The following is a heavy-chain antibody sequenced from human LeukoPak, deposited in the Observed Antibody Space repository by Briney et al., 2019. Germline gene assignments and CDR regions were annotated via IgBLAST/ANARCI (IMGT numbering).Heavy chain of an antibody. V-gene: IGHV3-43*02. Sequence: GGSLRLSCAASGFTFDDYAMHWVRQAPGKGLEWVSLISGDGGSTYYADSVKGRFTISRDNSKNSLYLQMNSLRAEDTAVYYCAKGGYYERPWYFDYWGQGTLVTVSS. CDR1: GFTFDDYA. CDR2: ISGDGGST. D-gene: IGHD3-22*01. CDR3: AKGGYYERPWYFDY. J-gene: IGHJ4*02.